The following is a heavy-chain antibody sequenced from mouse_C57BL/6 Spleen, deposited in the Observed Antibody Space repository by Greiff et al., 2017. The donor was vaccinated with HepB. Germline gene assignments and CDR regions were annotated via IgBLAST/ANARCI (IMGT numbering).Heavy chain of an antibody. CDR1: GVTFSRED. V-gene: IGHV5-4*03. Sequence: EVKLVEAGGGLGKPGGSLKLSGEEAGVTFSREDRAGVRQRAEKRLEGGGTIREGGCYTYYPDNVKGRFTISRDNAKNNLYLQMSHLKSEDTAMYYCARTMAPFAYWGQGTLVTVSA. D-gene: IGHD1-1*02. CDR2: IREGGCYT. CDR3: ARTMAPFAY. J-gene: IGHJ3*01.